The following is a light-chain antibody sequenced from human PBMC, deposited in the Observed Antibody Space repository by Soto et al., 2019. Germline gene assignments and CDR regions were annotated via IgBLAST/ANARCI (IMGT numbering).Light chain of an antibody. J-gene: IGKJ3*01. CDR2: GAS. Sequence: DIQMTQSPSSLSASVGDRVTITCQASQDLRKYLSWYQQKPGRAPKLLIYGASNLETGVPSRFSGSGYGSDFTFTISSLQPEDVATYYCQHYDHRPPFTFGPGTKVAVK. CDR1: QDLRKY. CDR3: QHYDHRPPFT. V-gene: IGKV1-33*01.